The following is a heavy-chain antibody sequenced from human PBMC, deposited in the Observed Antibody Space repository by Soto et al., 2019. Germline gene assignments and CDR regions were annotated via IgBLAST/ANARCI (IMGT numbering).Heavy chain of an antibody. V-gene: IGHV3-48*02. CDR2: ISSSSTTI. D-gene: IGHD7-27*01. CDR3: ARDDLGLPFFDY. J-gene: IGHJ4*02. CDR1: GFTFSTYS. Sequence: EVQLVESGGGLVQPGGSLRLSCAASGFTFSTYSMNWVRQAPGKGLEWVSYISSSSTTIYYADSVKGRFTISRDNAKNALYLQMNSLRDEDTAVYYCARDDLGLPFFDYWGQGTLVTVSS.